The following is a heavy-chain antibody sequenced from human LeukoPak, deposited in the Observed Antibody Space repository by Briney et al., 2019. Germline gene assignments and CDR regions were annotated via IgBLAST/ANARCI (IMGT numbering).Heavy chain of an antibody. D-gene: IGHD2-2*01. Sequence: ASVKVSCKASGYTFTGYYMHWVRQAPGQGLEWMGWINPNSGGTNYAQKFQGRVTMTRDTSISTAYMELSRLRSDYTAVYYCARECRSTSCYGGGPYYYYYGMDVWGQGTTVTVSS. CDR2: INPNSGGT. CDR1: GYTFTGYY. J-gene: IGHJ6*02. CDR3: ARECRSTSCYGGGPYYYYYGMDV. V-gene: IGHV1-2*02.